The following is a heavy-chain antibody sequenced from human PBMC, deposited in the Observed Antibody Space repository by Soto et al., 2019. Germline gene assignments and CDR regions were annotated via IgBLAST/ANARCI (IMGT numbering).Heavy chain of an antibody. CDR2: IYPADSDI. D-gene: IGHD2-15*01. Sequence: PGESLKISCTGFEYRFSDYWIGWVRQMPGKGLEWMGIIYPADSDIRYSPSFQGQVTMSVDKSIRTAYLQWSSLRASDTAMYYCARQKDSCNASRCYADHWGQGTQVTLSS. J-gene: IGHJ4*02. CDR3: ARQKDSCNASRCYADH. V-gene: IGHV5-51*01. CDR1: EYRFSDYW.